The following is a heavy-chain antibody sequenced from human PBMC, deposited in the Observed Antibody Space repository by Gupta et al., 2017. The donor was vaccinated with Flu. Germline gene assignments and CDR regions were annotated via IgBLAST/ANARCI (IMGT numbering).Heavy chain of an antibody. V-gene: IGHV1-69*01. J-gene: IGHJ4*02. CDR3: ASLTVTSQQGY. D-gene: IGHD4-17*01. Sequence: SWVRQAPGQGLEWMGGIIPIFGTANYAQKFQGRVTITADESTSTAYMELSSLRSEDTAVYYCASLTVTSQQGYWGQGTLVTVSS. CDR2: IIPIFGTA.